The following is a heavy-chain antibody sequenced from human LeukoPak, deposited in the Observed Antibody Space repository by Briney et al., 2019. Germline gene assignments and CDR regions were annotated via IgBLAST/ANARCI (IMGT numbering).Heavy chain of an antibody. CDR3: ARDGLSSTRDYYYGMDV. D-gene: IGHD6-13*01. CDR2: ISSSGRTI. J-gene: IGHJ6*02. CDR1: GFTFSDYY. V-gene: IGHV3-11*01. Sequence: GGSLRLSCAASGFTFSDYYMSWIRQAPGKGLEWVSYISSSGRTIYYADSVKGRFTISRDNAKNSLYLQMNSLRAEDTAVYYCARDGLSSTRDYYYGMDVWGQGTTVTVSS.